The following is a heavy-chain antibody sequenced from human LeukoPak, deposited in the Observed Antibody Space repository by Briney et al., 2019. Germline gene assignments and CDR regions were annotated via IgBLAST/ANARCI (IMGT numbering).Heavy chain of an antibody. D-gene: IGHD2-2*01. Sequence: PSETLSLTCAVYGGSFSGYYWSWIRQPPGKGLEWIGEINHSGSTNYNPSLKSRVTISVDTSKNQFSLKLSSVTAADTAVYYCARGLAGWRPAIYFDYWVQGTLVTVSS. CDR2: INHSGST. V-gene: IGHV4-34*01. J-gene: IGHJ4*02. CDR1: GGSFSGYY. CDR3: ARGLAGWRPAIYFDY.